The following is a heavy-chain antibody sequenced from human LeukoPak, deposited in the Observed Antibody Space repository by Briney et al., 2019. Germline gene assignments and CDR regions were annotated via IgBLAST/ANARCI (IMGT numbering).Heavy chain of an antibody. V-gene: IGHV1-69*05. CDR1: GGTFSSYA. D-gene: IGHD1-26*01. CDR3: ASGYSGSYSVTGFDP. CDR2: IIPIFGTA. J-gene: IGHJ5*02. Sequence: SVKVSCKASGGTFSSYAISWVRQAPGQGLEWMGRIIPIFGTANYAQKFQGRVTITTDESTSTAYMELSSLRSEDTAVYYCASGYSGSYSVTGFDPWGQGTLVTVSS.